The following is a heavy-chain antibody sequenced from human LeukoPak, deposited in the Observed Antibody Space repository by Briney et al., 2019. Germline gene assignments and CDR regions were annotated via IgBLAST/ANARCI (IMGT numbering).Heavy chain of an antibody. J-gene: IGHJ5*02. CDR3: AREGGDYDSSGYYH. Sequence: GGSLRLSCAASGSTFSSYSMNWVRQAPGKGLEWVSSISSSSSYIYYADSVKGRFTISRDNAKNSLYLQMNSLRAEDTAVYYCAREGGDYDSSGYYHWGQGTLVTVSS. V-gene: IGHV3-21*01. CDR1: GSTFSSYS. D-gene: IGHD3-22*01. CDR2: ISSSSSYI.